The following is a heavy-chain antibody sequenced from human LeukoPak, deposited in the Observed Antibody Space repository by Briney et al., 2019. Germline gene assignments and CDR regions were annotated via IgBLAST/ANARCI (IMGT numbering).Heavy chain of an antibody. J-gene: IGHJ3*02. CDR2: IYYSGST. CDR1: GGSISSYY. Sequence: SETLSLTCTVSGGSISSYYWSWIRQPPGKGLEWFGYIYYSGSTNYNPSLKSRVTISVDTSKNQFSLKLSSVTAADTAVYYCARAYYYGPGSYAFDIWGQGTMVTVSS. V-gene: IGHV4-59*01. D-gene: IGHD3-10*01. CDR3: ARAYYYGPGSYAFDI.